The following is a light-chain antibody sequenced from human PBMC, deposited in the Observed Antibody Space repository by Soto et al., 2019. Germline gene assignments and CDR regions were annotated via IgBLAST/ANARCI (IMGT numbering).Light chain of an antibody. J-gene: IGLJ2*01. CDR1: SSDIGAYNF. V-gene: IGLV2-14*03. CDR2: DVN. Sequence: QSVLTQPASVSGSPGQSSTISCTGTSSDIGAYNFVSWYQQHPGKAPKLMLYDVNIRPSGVSNRFSGSKSGKTASLTISGLQAEDEADYYCSSWTTSTTMIFGGGTKVTVL. CDR3: SSWTTSTTMI.